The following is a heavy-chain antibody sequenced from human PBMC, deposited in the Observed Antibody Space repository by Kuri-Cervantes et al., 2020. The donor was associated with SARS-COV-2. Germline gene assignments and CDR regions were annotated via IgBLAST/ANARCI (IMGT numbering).Heavy chain of an antibody. D-gene: IGHD7-27*01. J-gene: IGHJ4*02. CDR3: ARDLRLGKSLDY. V-gene: IGHV3-30*02. Sequence: GESLKTSCEASGFTFSSYSMNWVRQAPGKGLEWVAFIRYDGSNKYYADSVKGRFTISRDNANNSLYLQMSSLRAEDTAVYYCARDLRLGKSLDYWGQGTLVTVSS. CDR2: IRYDGSNK. CDR1: GFTFSSYS.